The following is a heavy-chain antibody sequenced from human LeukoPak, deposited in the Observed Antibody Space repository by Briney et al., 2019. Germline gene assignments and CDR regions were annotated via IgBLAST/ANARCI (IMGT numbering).Heavy chain of an antibody. Sequence: SETLSLTCTVSGGSISSCYWSWIRQPPGKGLEWIGYIYYSGSTNYNPSLKSRVTISVDTSNNQFSLKLSSVTAAAPAVNSFARDSGSWTPGCFDPWGQGTLVTVS. CDR1: GGSISSCY. CDR3: ARDSGSWTPGCFDP. V-gene: IGHV4-59*01. J-gene: IGHJ5*02. CDR2: IYYSGST. D-gene: IGHD6-13*01.